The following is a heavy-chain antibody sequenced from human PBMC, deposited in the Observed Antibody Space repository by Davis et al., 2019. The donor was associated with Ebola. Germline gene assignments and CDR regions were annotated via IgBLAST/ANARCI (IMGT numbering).Heavy chain of an antibody. CDR1: GVTLSSNA. CDR3: AEGGTNNFLGAN. CDR2: ISGSGGST. V-gene: IGHV3-23*01. J-gene: IGHJ4*02. D-gene: IGHD2-8*01. Sequence: GESLKISCAASGVTLSSNAMSWVRQAPGKGLEWVSVISGSGGSTYYADSVKGRFTISRDNSKNTLYLQMDSLRAEDTAVFYCAEGGTNNFLGANWGQGTLVTVSS.